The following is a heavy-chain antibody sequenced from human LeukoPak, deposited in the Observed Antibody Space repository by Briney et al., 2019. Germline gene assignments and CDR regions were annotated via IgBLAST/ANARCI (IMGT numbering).Heavy chain of an antibody. CDR2: VYYSESI. Sequence: SETLSLTCTVSAYSINTDYYWGWIRQPPGKGLDWIGSVYYSESIYYNPSLKSRVTISVDTSKNQLSLKLNSVTAADTAVYYCTRAKSTRGMGPFDIWGQGTMVTVSS. CDR1: AYSINTDYY. V-gene: IGHV4-38-2*02. CDR3: TRAKSTRGMGPFDI. D-gene: IGHD5-24*01. J-gene: IGHJ3*02.